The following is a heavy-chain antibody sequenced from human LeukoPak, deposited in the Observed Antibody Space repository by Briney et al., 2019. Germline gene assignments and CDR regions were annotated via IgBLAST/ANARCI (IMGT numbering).Heavy chain of an antibody. CDR1: GDTFIKYG. J-gene: IGHJ4*02. V-gene: IGHV1-18*01. CDR2: ISTGNGNT. Sequence: ASVKVSCKASGDTFIKYGISWVRQAPGQGLEWMGWISTGNGNTNYGQKFQGRVTMTTDTSTGTAYMELRSLRSDDTAMYYCARANNWNYALGYWGQGTLVTVSS. CDR3: ARANNWNYALGY. D-gene: IGHD1-7*01.